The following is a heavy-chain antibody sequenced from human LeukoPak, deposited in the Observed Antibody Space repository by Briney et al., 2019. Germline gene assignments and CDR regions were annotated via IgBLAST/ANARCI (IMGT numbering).Heavy chain of an antibody. Sequence: VASVKVSCKASGGTFSSYAISWVRQAPGQGLEWMGRIIPILGIANCAQKFQGRVTITADKSTSTAYMELSSLRSEDTAVYYCARERAGDGLGSPVVPAAMRSYYYYGMDVWGQGTTVTVSS. CDR3: ARERAGDGLGSPVVPAAMRSYYYYGMDV. D-gene: IGHD2-2*01. CDR1: GGTFSSYA. CDR2: IIPILGIA. V-gene: IGHV1-69*04. J-gene: IGHJ6*02.